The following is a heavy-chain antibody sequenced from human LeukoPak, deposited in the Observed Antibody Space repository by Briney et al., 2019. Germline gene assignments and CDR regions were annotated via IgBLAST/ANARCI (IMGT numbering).Heavy chain of an antibody. J-gene: IGHJ4*02. D-gene: IGHD6-6*01. CDR2: LRGDSETI. Sequence: GGSLRLSCVASGFTFSRYAMSWVRQAPGKGLEWVSSLRGDSETIYYADSVKGRFTISRDNSKNTLYLQMNSLRAEDTAVYYCAKTTTHSSSIPDFDYWGQGTLVTVSS. CDR1: GFTFSRYA. CDR3: AKTTTHSSSIPDFDY. V-gene: IGHV3-23*01.